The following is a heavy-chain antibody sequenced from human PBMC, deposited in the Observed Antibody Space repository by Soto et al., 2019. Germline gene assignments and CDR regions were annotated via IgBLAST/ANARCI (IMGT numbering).Heavy chain of an antibody. V-gene: IGHV3-33*01. Sequence: GGSLRLSCAASGFTFSSYGMHWVRQAPGKGLEWVAVIWYDGSNKYYADSVKGRFTISRDNSKNTLYLQMNSLRAEDTAVYYCSRVLATEDTGVDYWGQGSLVTVSS. CDR3: SRVLATEDTGVDY. D-gene: IGHD1-26*01. CDR2: IWYDGSNK. J-gene: IGHJ4*02. CDR1: GFTFSSYG.